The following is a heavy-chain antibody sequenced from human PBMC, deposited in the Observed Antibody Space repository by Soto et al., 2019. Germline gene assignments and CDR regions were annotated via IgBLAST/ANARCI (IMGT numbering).Heavy chain of an antibody. D-gene: IGHD6-13*01. Sequence: PSETLSLTCSVSGVSISSGSYYWGWIRQTPGRGLEWIASMYHGGTTYSNPSLKSRVTISVDTSKNQFSLRLTSVTAADAAVYYCARRGVRAAEKNWFDPWGQGTLVTVSS. V-gene: IGHV4-39*01. CDR2: MYHGGTT. CDR3: ARRGVRAAEKNWFDP. CDR1: GVSISSGSYY. J-gene: IGHJ5*02.